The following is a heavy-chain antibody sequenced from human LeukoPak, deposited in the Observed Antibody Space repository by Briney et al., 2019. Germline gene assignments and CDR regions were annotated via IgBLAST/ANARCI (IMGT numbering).Heavy chain of an antibody. CDR2: IYYTGST. CDR3: AREQWADIGAAGTGFDY. D-gene: IGHD6-13*01. Sequence: SETLSLTCTVSGGSISSSGYYCGWIRQPPGKGLEWIGSIYYTGSTYYNPSLQSRVTTSLDTSKNQFSLKLSSVTAADTAVYYCAREQWADIGAAGTGFDYWGQGTLVTVSS. V-gene: IGHV4-39*07. J-gene: IGHJ4*02. CDR1: GGSISSSGYY.